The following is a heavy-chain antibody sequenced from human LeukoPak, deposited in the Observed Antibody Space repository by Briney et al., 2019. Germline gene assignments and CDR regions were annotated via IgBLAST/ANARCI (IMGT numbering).Heavy chain of an antibody. CDR1: GGSISSSSYY. V-gene: IGHV4-39*01. CDR2: IYYSGST. Sequence: SETLFLTCTVSGGSISSSSYYWGWIRQPPGEGLEWIGSIYYSGSTYYNPSLKSRVTISVDTSKNQFSLKLSSVTAADTAVYYCARPIAAAGHYYFDYWGQGTVVTVSS. CDR3: ARPIAAAGHYYFDY. J-gene: IGHJ4*02. D-gene: IGHD6-13*01.